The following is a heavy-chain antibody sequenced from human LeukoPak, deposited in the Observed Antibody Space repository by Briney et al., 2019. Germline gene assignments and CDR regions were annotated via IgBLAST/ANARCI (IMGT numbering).Heavy chain of an antibody. V-gene: IGHV4-59*12. J-gene: IGHJ3*02. D-gene: IGHD6-13*01. CDR3: ASSPFITAAGIGAFDI. CDR2: IYYSGAT. CDR1: GGSISNYY. Sequence: KPSETLSLTCTVSGGSISNYYWSRIRQPPGKGLEWIGHIYYSGATKYNPSLKSRIAISVDTSKNQFSLMLSSVTAADTAVYYCASSPFITAAGIGAFDIWGQGTMVTVSS.